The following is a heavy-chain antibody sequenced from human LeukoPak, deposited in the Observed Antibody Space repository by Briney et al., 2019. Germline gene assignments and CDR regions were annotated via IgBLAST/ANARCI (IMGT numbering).Heavy chain of an antibody. CDR3: ARDRAAAAYDAFDI. Sequence: EASVKVSCKASGATFSSYAISWVRQAPGQGLEWMGGIIPIFGTANYAQKFQGRVTITADESTSTAYMELSSLRSEDTAVYYCARDRAAAAYDAFDIWGQGTMVTVSS. CDR1: GATFSSYA. CDR2: IIPIFGTA. J-gene: IGHJ3*02. D-gene: IGHD6-13*01. V-gene: IGHV1-69*13.